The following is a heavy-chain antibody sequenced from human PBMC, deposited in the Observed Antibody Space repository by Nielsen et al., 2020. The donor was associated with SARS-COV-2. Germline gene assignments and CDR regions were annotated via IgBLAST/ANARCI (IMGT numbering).Heavy chain of an antibody. CDR3: AIYGGTSGQYY. Sequence: ASVKVSCKASGYIFTRYAMHWVRQAPGQRLEWMGWITAGNGNTKYSQNFQGRVTITRDTSASTAYMELSRLKYEDTAVYYCAIYGGTSGQYYWGQGTLVTVSS. CDR2: ITAGNGNT. J-gene: IGHJ4*02. V-gene: IGHV1-3*01. CDR1: GYIFTRYA. D-gene: IGHD4-23*01.